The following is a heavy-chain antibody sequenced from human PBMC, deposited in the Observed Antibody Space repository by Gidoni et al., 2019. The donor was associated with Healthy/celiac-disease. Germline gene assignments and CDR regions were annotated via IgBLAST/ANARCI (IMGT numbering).Heavy chain of an antibody. D-gene: IGHD4-17*01. CDR2: ISGRGGST. J-gene: IGHJ4*02. V-gene: IGHV3-23*01. Sequence: EVQLLESGGGLVQPGGSLRLSRAASGFTFRSYAISWVRQDPGKGLAWVSAISGRGGSTYYADSVEGRFTISRDNSKNTLYLQMNGLRAEGTAVYYCAKGETVTTDCYFDYWGQGTLVTVSS. CDR1: GFTFRSYA. CDR3: AKGETVTTDCYFDY.